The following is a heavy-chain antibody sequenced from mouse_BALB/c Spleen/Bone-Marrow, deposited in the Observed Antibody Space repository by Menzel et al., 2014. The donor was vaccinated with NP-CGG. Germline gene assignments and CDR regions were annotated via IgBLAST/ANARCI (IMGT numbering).Heavy chain of an antibody. V-gene: IGHV1-15*01. J-gene: IGHJ3*01. D-gene: IGHD3-2*01. CDR1: GYTFTDYE. CDR3: TRLDSSGYGAY. CDR2: IDPETGGT. Sequence: QVQLKESGAELVRPGASVTLSCKASGYTFTDYEMHWLKQTPVHGLEWIGAIDPETGGTAYNQKFKGRATLTTDKSSSTAYMELRSLTSEDPAVYYCTRLDSSGYGAYWGQGTLVTVSA.